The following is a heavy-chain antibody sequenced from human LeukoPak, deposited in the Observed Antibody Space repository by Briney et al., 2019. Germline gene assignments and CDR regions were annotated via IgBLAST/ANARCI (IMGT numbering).Heavy chain of an antibody. J-gene: IGHJ6*04. D-gene: IGHD3-10*02. Sequence: GGSRRLSCAASGFTFSIYCLSWVRQAPGKGLEWVSALSGSGGSTYYADSVKGRFTISRDNSKNTLYLQMNSLRAEDTAVYYCAELGITMIGGVWGKGTTVTISS. V-gene: IGHV3-23*01. CDR1: GFTFSIYC. CDR2: LSGSGGST. CDR3: AELGITMIGGV.